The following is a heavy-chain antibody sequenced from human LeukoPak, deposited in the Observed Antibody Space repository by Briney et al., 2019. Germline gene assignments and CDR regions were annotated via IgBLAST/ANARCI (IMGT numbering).Heavy chain of an antibody. CDR1: GGSISSGGYY. Sequence: SETLSLTCTVSGGSISSGGYYWSWIRQSPGKGLEWIGYGYYSGSTNYNPSLKSRVIISVDTSKNQFSLKLTSVTTADTAVYYCARENYDILTGPFDYWGQGTLVTVYS. D-gene: IGHD3-9*01. J-gene: IGHJ4*02. CDR3: ARENYDILTGPFDY. CDR2: GYYSGST. V-gene: IGHV4-61*08.